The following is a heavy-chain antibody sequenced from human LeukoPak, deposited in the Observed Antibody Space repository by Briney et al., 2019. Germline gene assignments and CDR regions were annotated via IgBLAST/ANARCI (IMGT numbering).Heavy chain of an antibody. D-gene: IGHD5-24*01. Sequence: SETLSLTCAVYGGSFSGYYWSWIRQPPGKGLEWIGEINHSGSTNYNPSLKSRVTISVDTSKNQFSLKLSSVTAADTAVYYCARHLEPHDAFDIWGQGTMVTVSS. CDR2: INHSGST. J-gene: IGHJ3*02. CDR1: GGSFSGYY. CDR3: ARHLEPHDAFDI. V-gene: IGHV4-34*01.